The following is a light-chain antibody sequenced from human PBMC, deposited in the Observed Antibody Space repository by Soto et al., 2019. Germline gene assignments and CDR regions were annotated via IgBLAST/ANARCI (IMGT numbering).Light chain of an antibody. CDR3: QQYGNSPPLT. CDR2: DAS. Sequence: EIVWTQSPGTLALSPGERATLSCRASQSLSSSYLAWYQQKPGQAPRLLIYDASSRATGIPERFCGSGSRTHFALTVSRLELEDFAVDYCQQYGNSPPLTFGGGTKVEIK. V-gene: IGKV3-20*01. J-gene: IGKJ4*01. CDR1: QSLSSSY.